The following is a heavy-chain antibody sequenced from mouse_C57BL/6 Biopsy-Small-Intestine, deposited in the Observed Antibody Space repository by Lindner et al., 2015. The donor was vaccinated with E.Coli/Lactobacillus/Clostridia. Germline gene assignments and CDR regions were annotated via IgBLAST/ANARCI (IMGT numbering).Heavy chain of an antibody. CDR2: INPSSGYT. D-gene: IGHD1-1*01. J-gene: IGHJ2*01. V-gene: IGHV1-4*01. CDR1: GYTFTSYT. Sequence: VQLQESGAELARPSASVKMSCKASGYTFTSYTMHWVKQRPGQGLEWIGYINPSSGYTTYNQKFKDKATLTADRSSSAAYMQLSRLTSEDSAVYYCARRGIITTVVAPDYWGQGTTLTVSS. CDR3: ARRGIITTVVAPDY.